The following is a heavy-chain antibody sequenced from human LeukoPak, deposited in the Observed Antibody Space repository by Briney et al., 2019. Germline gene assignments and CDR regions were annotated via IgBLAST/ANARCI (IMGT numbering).Heavy chain of an antibody. D-gene: IGHD3-3*01. V-gene: IGHV1-2*02. CDR2: INPNSGGT. J-gene: IGHJ5*02. Sequence: EASVKVSCKASGYTFTGYYMHWVRQAPGQGLEWMGWINPNSGGTNYAQKFQGRVTMTRDTSISTAYMELSRLRSDDTAVYYCARASKNYDFWSAPFDPWGQGTLVTVSS. CDR1: GYTFTGYY. CDR3: ARASKNYDFWSAPFDP.